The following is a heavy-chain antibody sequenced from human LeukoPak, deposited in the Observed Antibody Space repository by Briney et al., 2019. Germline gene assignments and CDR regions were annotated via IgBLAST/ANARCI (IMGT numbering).Heavy chain of an antibody. J-gene: IGHJ4*02. D-gene: IGHD4-23*01. Sequence: PGGSLRLSCAASGFTFSSYGMHWVRQAPGKGLEWVAVIWYDGSNKYYADSLKGRFTISRDNSKNTLYLQMNSLRAEDTAVYYCAREVVDYGGNSDFDYWGQGTLVTVSS. CDR1: GFTFSSYG. CDR2: IWYDGSNK. V-gene: IGHV3-33*01. CDR3: AREVVDYGGNSDFDY.